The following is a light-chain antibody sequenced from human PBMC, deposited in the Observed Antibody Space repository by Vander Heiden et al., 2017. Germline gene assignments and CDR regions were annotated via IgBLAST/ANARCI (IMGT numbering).Light chain of an antibody. Sequence: QSVLTAPPSASGTPGQRATISCSGSSSNIGSNYVYWYQQIPGTAPKLLISSNNQRPSGVPDRFSGSKSGTAASLAISGLLSEDEADYYCAAWDDSLSGWVFGGGTNLTVL. J-gene: IGLJ3*02. CDR2: SNN. CDR3: AAWDDSLSGWV. CDR1: SSNIGSNY. V-gene: IGLV1-47*02.